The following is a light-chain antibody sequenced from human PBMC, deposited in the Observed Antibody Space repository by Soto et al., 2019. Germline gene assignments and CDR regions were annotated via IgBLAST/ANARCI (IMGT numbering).Light chain of an antibody. CDR1: QSVSSSY. CDR2: GAS. CDR3: QQYGSSPET. V-gene: IGKV3-20*01. Sequence: EIVLTQSPGTLSLSQGEGATLSCRASQSVSSSYLAWYQQKPGQAPRLLIYGASSRATGIPDRFSGSGSGTDFTLTINRLEPEDFAVYYCQQYGSSPETFGQGTKVEIK. J-gene: IGKJ1*01.